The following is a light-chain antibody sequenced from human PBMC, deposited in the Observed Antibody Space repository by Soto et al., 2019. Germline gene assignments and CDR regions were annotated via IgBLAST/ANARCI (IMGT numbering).Light chain of an antibody. J-gene: IGKJ3*01. V-gene: IGKV2-28*01. Sequence: DIVMTQSPLSLPVTPGEPASISCRSSQSLLHSNGYNYLDWYLQKPGQSPQLLIYLGSNRASGVPDRFSGSGSGRDFTLKISRVEAEDVGVYYCMQALRTLFTFGPGTKVDIK. CDR1: QSLLHSNGYNY. CDR2: LGS. CDR3: MQALRTLFT.